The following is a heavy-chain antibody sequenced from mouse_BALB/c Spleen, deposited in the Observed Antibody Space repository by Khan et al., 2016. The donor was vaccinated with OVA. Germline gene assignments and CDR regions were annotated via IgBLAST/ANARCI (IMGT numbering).Heavy chain of an antibody. J-gene: IGHJ2*01. V-gene: IGHV1-7*01. CDR2: INPSTAYT. CDR3: ARRGLRWDFDN. CDR1: GYTFINSW. D-gene: IGHD1-1*01. Sequence: VHLQVLGAQLAKPGASVKMSCKASGYTFINSWILWVKQRLGQGLEWIGYINPSTAYTEYNQNFKDKATLTADKSSRTAYMQLSSLTSEDSAVYYSARRGLRWDFDNWGQGTTLTVSS.